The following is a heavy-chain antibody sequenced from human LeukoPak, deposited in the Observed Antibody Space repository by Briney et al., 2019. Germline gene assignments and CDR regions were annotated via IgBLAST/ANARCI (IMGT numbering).Heavy chain of an antibody. CDR2: ISAYNGNT. D-gene: IGHD5-18*01. Sequence: VASVKVSCKASGYTFTSYGISWVRQAPGQGLEWMGWISAYNGNTNYAQKLQGRVTMTTDTSTSTAYMELRSLRSDDTAVYYCARDLSRGYSYGYSGPVDYWGQGTLVTVSS. V-gene: IGHV1-18*01. CDR1: GYTFTSYG. CDR3: ARDLSRGYSYGYSGPVDY. J-gene: IGHJ4*02.